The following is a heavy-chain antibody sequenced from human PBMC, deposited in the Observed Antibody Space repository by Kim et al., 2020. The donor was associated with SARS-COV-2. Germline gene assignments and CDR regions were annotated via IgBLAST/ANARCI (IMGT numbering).Heavy chain of an antibody. Sequence: KYSQKFQGRVTITRDTSASTAYMELGSLRSEDTAVYYCARRSPVSHAFDIWGQGTMVTVSS. CDR3: ARRSPVSHAFDI. J-gene: IGHJ3*02. V-gene: IGHV1-3*01.